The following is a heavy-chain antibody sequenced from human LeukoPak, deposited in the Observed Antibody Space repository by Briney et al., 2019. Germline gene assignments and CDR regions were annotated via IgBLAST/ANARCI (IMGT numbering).Heavy chain of an antibody. J-gene: IGHJ6*03. Sequence: SVKVSCKASGYTFTDYYIHWVRQAPGQGLEWMGGIIPIFGTANYAQKFQGRVTITADKSTSTAYMELSSLRSEDTAVYYCARGPLVGATIRYYYYYMDVWGKGTTVTVSS. D-gene: IGHD1-26*01. CDR1: GYTFTDYY. CDR3: ARGPLVGATIRYYYYYMDV. V-gene: IGHV1-69*06. CDR2: IIPIFGTA.